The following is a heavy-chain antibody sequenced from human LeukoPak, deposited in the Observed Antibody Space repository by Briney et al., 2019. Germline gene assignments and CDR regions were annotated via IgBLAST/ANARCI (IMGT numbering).Heavy chain of an antibody. CDR1: GGTFSSYA. CDR3: AREWGHRAVGAFDI. J-gene: IGHJ3*02. CDR2: IIPIFGTA. V-gene: IGHV1-69*13. Sequence: SVKVSCKASGGTFSSYAISWMRQAPGQGLEWMGGIIPIFGTANYAQKFQGRVTITADESTSTAYMELSSLRSEDTAVYYCAREWGHRAVGAFDIWGQGTMVAVSS. D-gene: IGHD3-16*01.